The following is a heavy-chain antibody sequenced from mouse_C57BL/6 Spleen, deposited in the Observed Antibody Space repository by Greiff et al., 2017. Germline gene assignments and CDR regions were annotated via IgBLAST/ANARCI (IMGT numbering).Heavy chain of an antibody. J-gene: IGHJ3*01. CDR2: ISDGGSYT. CDR3: AREGLLQAWFAY. CDR1: GFTFSSYA. Sequence: EVKLVESGGGLVKPGGSLKLSCAASGFTFSSYAMSWVRQTPEKRLEWVATISDGGSYTYYPDNVKGRFTISRDNAKNNLYLQMSHLKSEDTAMYYCAREGLLQAWFAYWGQGTLVTVSA. V-gene: IGHV5-4*01. D-gene: IGHD2-3*01.